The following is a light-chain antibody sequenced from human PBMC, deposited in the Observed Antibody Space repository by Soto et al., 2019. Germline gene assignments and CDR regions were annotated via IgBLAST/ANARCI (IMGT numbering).Light chain of an antibody. Sequence: EIVLTQSPGTLSLSPGERATLSCRASQSISSSYLAWYQQKPGQAPRLLIYAASTRATGIPDRFSGSESETDFTLTISRLEPEDFAVYYCQLFGGSPLFTFGPGTKVDV. V-gene: IGKV3-20*01. CDR1: QSISSSY. J-gene: IGKJ3*01. CDR2: AAS. CDR3: QLFGGSPLFT.